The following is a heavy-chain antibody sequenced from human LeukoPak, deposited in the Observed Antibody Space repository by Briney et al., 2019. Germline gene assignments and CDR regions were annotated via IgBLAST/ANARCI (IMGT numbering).Heavy chain of an antibody. Sequence: GGSLRLSCAASGFSFSTSNMNWVRQAPGKGLEWVSYISGSSSTIYYADSVKGRFTISRDNSKNTLYLQMNSLTAEDTAVYYCAKVREQQLVLGSFDYWGQGTLVTVSS. V-gene: IGHV3-48*01. CDR3: AKVREQQLVLGSFDY. J-gene: IGHJ4*02. D-gene: IGHD6-13*01. CDR2: ISGSSSTI. CDR1: GFSFSTSN.